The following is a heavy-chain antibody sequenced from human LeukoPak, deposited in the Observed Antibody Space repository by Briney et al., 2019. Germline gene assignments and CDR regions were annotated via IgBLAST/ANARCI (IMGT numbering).Heavy chain of an antibody. CDR2: IYSGGST. J-gene: IGHJ6*02. D-gene: IGHD2-21*01. CDR3: ARDFASPYIGRYYYYYGMDV. CDR1: GFTVSSNY. V-gene: IGHV3-66*01. Sequence: PGGSLRLSCAASGFTVSSNYMSWVRQAPGKGLEWVSVIYSGGSTYYADSVKGRFTISRDNSKNTLYLQMNSLRAEDTAVYYCARDFASPYIGRYYYYYGMDVWGQGTTVTVSS.